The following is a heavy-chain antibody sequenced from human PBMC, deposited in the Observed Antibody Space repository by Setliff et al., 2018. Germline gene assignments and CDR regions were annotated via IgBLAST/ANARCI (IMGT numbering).Heavy chain of an antibody. V-gene: IGHV4-61*09. Sequence: ASETLSLTCTVSGGSISSGNYYWSWIRQPAGKAPEWIGHIFSKGSTNNNPSLESRVTISIDSSKNQMSLRMTSVTAADTAVYYCARGRYFESSSYYFPFDYWGLGTLVTVSS. CDR3: ARGRYFESSSYYFPFDY. CDR2: IFSKGST. CDR1: GGSISSGNYY. J-gene: IGHJ4*02. D-gene: IGHD3-22*01.